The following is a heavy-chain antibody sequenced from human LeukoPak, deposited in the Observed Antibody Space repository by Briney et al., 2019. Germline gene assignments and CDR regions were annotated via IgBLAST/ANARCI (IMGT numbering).Heavy chain of an antibody. V-gene: IGHV4-34*01. CDR2: INHSGST. D-gene: IGHD4/OR15-4a*01. CDR3: ARVVHYYYYYMDV. J-gene: IGHJ6*03. CDR1: GGSFSGYY. Sequence: SETLSLTCAVYGGSFSGYYWSWIRQPPGKGLEWIGEINHSGSTNYNPSLKSRVTISVDTSKNQFSLKLSSVTAADTAVYYCARVVHYYYYYMDVWGKGTTVTVSS.